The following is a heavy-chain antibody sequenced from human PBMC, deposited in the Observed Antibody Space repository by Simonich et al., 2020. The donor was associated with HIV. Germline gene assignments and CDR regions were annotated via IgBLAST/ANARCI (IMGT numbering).Heavy chain of an antibody. CDR1: GGSISIDGYY. CDR3: ARVGIRMYAFDI. CDR2: IYYSGNT. D-gene: IGHD1-20*01. Sequence: QVQLQESGPGLVKPSQTLSLTCTVSGGSISIDGYYWSWIRQHPGKGLEGIGYIYYSGNTYYNPSLKSRVTISVDTSKNQFSLKLSSVTAADTAVYYCARVGIRMYAFDIWGQGTMVTVSS. V-gene: IGHV4-31*03. J-gene: IGHJ3*02.